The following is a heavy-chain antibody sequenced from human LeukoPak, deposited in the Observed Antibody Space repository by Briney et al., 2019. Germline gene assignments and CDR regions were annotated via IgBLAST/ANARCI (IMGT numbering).Heavy chain of an antibody. V-gene: IGHV4-4*07. D-gene: IGHD5-12*01. CDR1: GDSISNYY. CDR2: INTSGNT. CDR3: ASERLGLRVDV. J-gene: IGHJ6*04. Sequence: SETLSLTCTVSGDSISNYYRTWIRQSVGKGLQWIGRINTSGNTNYNPYLKSRVTMSLDTSKNQFSLNLSSVTAGDTAVYYCASERLGLRVDVWGKGATVTVSS.